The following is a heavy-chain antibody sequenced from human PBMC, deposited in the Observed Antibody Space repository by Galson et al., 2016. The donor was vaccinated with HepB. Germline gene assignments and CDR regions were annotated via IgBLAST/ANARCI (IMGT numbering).Heavy chain of an antibody. V-gene: IGHV3-66*02. CDR3: ARDNGYNEHGGFAN. Sequence: SLRLSCAASGFTVGNTYMAWVRHFPGKGLESVAVIFSGGTTFYADSAQGRFTISRDDSENTLYLQMRSLKPEDTDLYYCARDNGYNEHGGFANRGQGTLVTAS. D-gene: IGHD5-24*01. J-gene: IGHJ4*02. CDR2: IFSGGTT. CDR1: GFTVGNTY.